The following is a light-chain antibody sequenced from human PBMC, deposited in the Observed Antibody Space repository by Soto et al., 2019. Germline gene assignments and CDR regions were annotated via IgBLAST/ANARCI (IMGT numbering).Light chain of an antibody. CDR2: GSS. J-gene: IGKJ2*01. CDR1: QSVSSNH. Sequence: EIVLTQSPGTLSLSPGERATLSCRASQSVSSNHLAWYQQKPGQAPRLLIYGSSSRATGIPDRFSGSGSGTEFTLTISRLEPEDFAVDFCHLYGGSPPHTFGQGTKVEIK. CDR3: HLYGGSPPHT. V-gene: IGKV3-20*01.